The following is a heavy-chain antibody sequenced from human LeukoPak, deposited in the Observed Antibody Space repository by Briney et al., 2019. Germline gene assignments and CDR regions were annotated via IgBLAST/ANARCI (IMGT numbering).Heavy chain of an antibody. D-gene: IGHD6-19*01. J-gene: IGHJ4*02. CDR1: GFTFSSYS. V-gene: IGHV3-21*01. CDR3: AKGEYSSGHIDY. Sequence: GGSLRLSCAASGFTFSSYSMNWVRQAPGKGLEWVSSISSSSSYIYYADSVKGRFTISRDNAKNSLYLQMNSLRAEDTAVYYCAKGEYSSGHIDYWGQGTLVTVSS. CDR2: ISSSSSYI.